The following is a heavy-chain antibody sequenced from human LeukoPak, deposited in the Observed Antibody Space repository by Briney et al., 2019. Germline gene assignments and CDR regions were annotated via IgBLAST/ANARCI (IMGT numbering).Heavy chain of an antibody. CDR3: ATPLDYRDSSGFHQGGD. CDR2: IGTAGDT. Sequence: GGSLRLSCAASGFTFSSYDMHWVRQATGKGLEWVSAIGTAGDTYYPGSVKGRFTISRENAKNSLYLQMNSLRAEDTAMYYCATPLDYRDSSGFHQGGDWGQGTLVTVS. D-gene: IGHD3-22*01. V-gene: IGHV3-13*01. J-gene: IGHJ4*02. CDR1: GFTFSSYD.